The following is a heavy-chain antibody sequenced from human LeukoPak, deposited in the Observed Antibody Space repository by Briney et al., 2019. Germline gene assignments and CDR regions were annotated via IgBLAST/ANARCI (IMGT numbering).Heavy chain of an antibody. D-gene: IGHD4/OR15-4a*01. Sequence: PGGSLRLSCAASGFTFSGYWMNWVRQAPGKGLEWVSYISSSSSTIYYADSVKGRFTISRDNAKNSLYLQINSLRAEDTAVYYCARGDKLTLFDYWGQGTLVTVSS. CDR2: ISSSSSTI. CDR1: GFTFSGYW. V-gene: IGHV3-48*04. J-gene: IGHJ4*02. CDR3: ARGDKLTLFDY.